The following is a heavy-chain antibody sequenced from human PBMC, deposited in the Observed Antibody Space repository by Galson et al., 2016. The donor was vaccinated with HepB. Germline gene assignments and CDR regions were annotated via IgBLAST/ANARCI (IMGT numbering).Heavy chain of an antibody. CDR1: GFSFRSYK. V-gene: IGHV3-30*04. D-gene: IGHD6-13*01. CDR2: ILYDGSVK. CDR3: AGDQYVEGSAWYSASVC. J-gene: IGHJ4*02. Sequence: SLRLSCAASGFSFRSYKMHWVRQAPGKGLDWVAVILYDGSVKYYADSVKGRFTISRDNSKNTLYLQMNSLRAEDTAVYYCAGDQYVEGSAWYSASVCWGQGTLVTVSA.